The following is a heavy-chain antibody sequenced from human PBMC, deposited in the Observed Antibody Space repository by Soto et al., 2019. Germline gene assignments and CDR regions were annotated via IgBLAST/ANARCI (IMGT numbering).Heavy chain of an antibody. CDR2: IYYSGST. CDR1: GGSISSYY. V-gene: IGHV4-59*01. Sequence: QVQLQESGPGLVKPSETLSLTCTVSGGSISSYYWSWIRQSPGKGLEWIGYIYYSGSTKYNPSLKGRVPISVDTSKNRLSLKLSSVTAADTAVYYCARGRGDTAMAWYYWGQGTLVTVSS. D-gene: IGHD5-18*01. J-gene: IGHJ4*02. CDR3: ARGRGDTAMAWYY.